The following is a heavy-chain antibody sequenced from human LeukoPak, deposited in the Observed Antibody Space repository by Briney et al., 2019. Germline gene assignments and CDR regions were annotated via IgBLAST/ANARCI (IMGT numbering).Heavy chain of an antibody. Sequence: GRSLRLSCAAPGFTFRGSAMHWVRQASGKGVEWGGRIRSKANSYATAYAASVKGRFTISRDDSKNTAYLQMNSLKTEDTAVYYCTRHSPSYYYDSSGYYRIAEYFQHWGQGTLVTVSS. V-gene: IGHV3-73*01. CDR2: IRSKANSYAT. CDR3: TRHSPSYYYDSSGYYRIAEYFQH. J-gene: IGHJ1*01. D-gene: IGHD3-22*01. CDR1: GFTFRGSA.